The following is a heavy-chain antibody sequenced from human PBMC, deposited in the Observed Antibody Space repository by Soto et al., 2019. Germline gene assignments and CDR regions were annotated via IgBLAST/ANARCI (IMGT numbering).Heavy chain of an antibody. CDR2: ISYSGTT. Sequence: QVQLQESGPGLVKPSETLSLNCTVSGGSVSTAGYYWSWIRQPPGKGLEWIGHISYSGTTNYNPSLKSRSTISVDTSKNQFSLKLSSVTAADTAVYYCARDRFYSGLDVWGQGTTVTVSS. V-gene: IGHV4-61*08. J-gene: IGHJ6*02. CDR3: ARDRFYSGLDV. CDR1: GGSVSTAGYY.